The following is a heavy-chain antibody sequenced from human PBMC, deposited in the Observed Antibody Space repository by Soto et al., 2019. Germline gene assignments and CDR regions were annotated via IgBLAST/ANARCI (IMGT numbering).Heavy chain of an antibody. D-gene: IGHD3-22*01. CDR1: GFTVSSHY. CDR2: IYSGGST. J-gene: IGHJ3*02. Sequence: GGSLRLSCAASGFTVSSHYMSWVRQAPGKGLEWVSVIYSGGSTYYADSVKGRFTISRDNSKNTLYLQMNSLRAEDTAVYYCARDGFYYDSSGYQPLEAFDIWGQGTMVTVSS. CDR3: ARDGFYYDSSGYQPLEAFDI. V-gene: IGHV3-53*01.